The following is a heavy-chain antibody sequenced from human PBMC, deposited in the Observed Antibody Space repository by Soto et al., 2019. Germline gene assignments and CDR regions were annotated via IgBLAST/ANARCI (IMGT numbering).Heavy chain of an antibody. J-gene: IGHJ4*02. Sequence: PGGSLRLFCAASGFTFSGSAMSWVRQAPGKGLEYVSSITSSGTEAFHADSVKGRFTMSRDNSKNMLFLQMNSLRAEDTAVYYCAKEGYSSGWYWDSWGQGALVTVSS. CDR1: GFTFSGSA. V-gene: IGHV3-23*01. CDR3: AKEGYSSGWYWDS. D-gene: IGHD6-19*01. CDR2: ITSSGTEA.